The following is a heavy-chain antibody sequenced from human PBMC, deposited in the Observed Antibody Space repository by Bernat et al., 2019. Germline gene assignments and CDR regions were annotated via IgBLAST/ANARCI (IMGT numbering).Heavy chain of an antibody. CDR3: ARDYGSGAFDY. J-gene: IGHJ4*02. V-gene: IGHV3-30*04. CDR2: ISYDGRNK. CDR1: GFTFSSYA. D-gene: IGHD3-10*01. Sequence: QVQLVESGGGVVQPGRSLRLSCAASGFTFSSYAMHWVRQAPGKGLEWVAVISYDGRNKYYADSVKGRFTISRDNSKNTLYLQMNSLRAEDTTVYYCARDYGSGAFDYCGQGTLVTVSS.